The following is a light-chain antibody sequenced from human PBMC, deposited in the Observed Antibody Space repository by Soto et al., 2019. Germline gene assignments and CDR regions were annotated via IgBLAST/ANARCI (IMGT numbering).Light chain of an antibody. CDR3: QSYENRLSGAYLV. J-gene: IGLJ2*01. Sequence: QSVLTQPPSVSGAPGQRVTISCTGSSSNIGAGYDVHWYQQFPGTAPKVGIYDNTRRPSGVPDRFSGSKSGTSASLTITGLQAEDEADYYCQSYENRLSGAYLVLGGGTKITVL. V-gene: IGLV1-40*01. CDR2: DNT. CDR1: SSNIGAGYD.